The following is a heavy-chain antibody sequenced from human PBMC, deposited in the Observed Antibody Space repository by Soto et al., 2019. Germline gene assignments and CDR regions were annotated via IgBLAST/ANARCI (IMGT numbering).Heavy chain of an antibody. CDR3: VRKYPGTRPFDY. Sequence: SLRLSCAASGFTFNSYAMNWVRQAPGKGLAWVSAIGTDGNTYYANSVKGRFTISRDNSRTTLYLQMNSLRVEGTALYYCVRKYPGTRPFDYWGQGTLVTVSS. D-gene: IGHD2-2*01. CDR1: GFTFNSYA. V-gene: IGHV3-23*01. CDR2: IGTDGNT. J-gene: IGHJ4*01.